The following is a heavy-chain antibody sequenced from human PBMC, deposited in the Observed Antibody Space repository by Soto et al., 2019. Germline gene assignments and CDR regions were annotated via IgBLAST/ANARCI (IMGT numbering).Heavy chain of an antibody. V-gene: IGHV1-8*01. Sequence: ASVKVSCKASGYTFTSYDINWVRQATGQGLEWMGWMNPNSGNTGYAQKFQGRVTMTRNTSISTAYMELSSLRSEDTAVYYCARGRRGLEWLNWFDPWGQGTLVTVSS. J-gene: IGHJ5*02. CDR1: GYTFTSYD. D-gene: IGHD3-3*01. CDR3: ARGRRGLEWLNWFDP. CDR2: MNPNSGNT.